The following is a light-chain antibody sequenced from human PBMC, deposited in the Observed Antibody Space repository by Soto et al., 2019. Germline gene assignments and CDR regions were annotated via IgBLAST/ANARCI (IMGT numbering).Light chain of an antibody. V-gene: IGKV2D-29*01. Sequence: DIVMTQTPLSLSVTPGQPASISCKSSQSLLFSDAKTYLYWYLQLPGQPPQLLISEVFNRFSGVPDRFSGSGSGTDFTLTISRVEAEDVRIYYCMQSIQLPPTFGPGTKVDIK. J-gene: IGKJ3*01. CDR1: QSLLFSDAKTY. CDR3: MQSIQLPPT. CDR2: EVF.